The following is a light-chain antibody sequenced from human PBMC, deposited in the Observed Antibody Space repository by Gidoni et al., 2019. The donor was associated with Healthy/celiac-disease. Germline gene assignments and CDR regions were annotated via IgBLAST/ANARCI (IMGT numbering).Light chain of an antibody. V-gene: IGLV3-19*01. CDR1: SLRSYY. J-gene: IGLJ2*01. Sequence: SSKLTQDPAVSVALGQTVRITGQGDSLRSYYASWYQQKPGQAPVLVIYGKNNRPSGIPDRFSGSSSGNTASLTITGAQAEDEADYYCNSRDSSGNHRVVFGGGTKLTVL. CDR2: GKN. CDR3: NSRDSSGNHRVV.